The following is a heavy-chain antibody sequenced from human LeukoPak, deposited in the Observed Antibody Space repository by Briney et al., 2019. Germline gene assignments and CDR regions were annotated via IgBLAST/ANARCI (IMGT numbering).Heavy chain of an antibody. CDR3: ASHGPRLGWEY. D-gene: IGHD1-26*01. CDR2: VYYSGST. V-gene: IGHV4-59*01. Sequence: PSETLSLTCTVSGGSFEHYFWSWIRQPPGKGLEWIGYVYYSGSTDYSPSLKSRLTISADTSKNQFSLKLNSVTAADTAVYYCASHGPRLGWEYWGQGPRVTVS. CDR1: GGSFEHYF. J-gene: IGHJ4*02.